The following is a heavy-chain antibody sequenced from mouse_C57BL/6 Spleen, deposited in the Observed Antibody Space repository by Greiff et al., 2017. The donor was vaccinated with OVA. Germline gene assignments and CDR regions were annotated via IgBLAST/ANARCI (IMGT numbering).Heavy chain of an antibody. Sequence: QVQLQQSGAELARPGASVKLSCKASGYTFTSYGISWVKQRTGQGLEWIGEIYPRSGNTYYNEKFKGKATLTADKSSSTAYMELRSLTSEDSAVYFCARLRALITTVVAEEDYWGQGTTLTVSS. D-gene: IGHD1-1*01. V-gene: IGHV1-81*01. CDR1: GYTFTSYG. CDR2: IYPRSGNT. J-gene: IGHJ2*01. CDR3: ARLRALITTVVAEEDY.